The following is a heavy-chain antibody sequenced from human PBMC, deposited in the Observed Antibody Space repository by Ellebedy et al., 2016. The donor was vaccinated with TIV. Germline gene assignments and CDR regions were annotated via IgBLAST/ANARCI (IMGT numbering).Heavy chain of an antibody. J-gene: IGHJ5*02. D-gene: IGHD2-21*02. Sequence: PGGSLRLSCAASGFTFRNFWMSWVRLAPGKGLEWVATINDDGAGKYYVGSVKGRFTISRDNARNSLYFQMNSLRAEDTAVYYCARKGSYGDKAVQVNSCLDAWGQGTLVTVSS. CDR3: ARKGSYGDKAVQVNSCLDA. CDR2: INDDGAGK. V-gene: IGHV3-7*01. CDR1: GFTFRNFW.